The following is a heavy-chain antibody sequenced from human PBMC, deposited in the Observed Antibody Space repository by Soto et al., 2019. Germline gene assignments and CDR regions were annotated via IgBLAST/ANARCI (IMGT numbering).Heavy chain of an antibody. V-gene: IGHV3-9*01. CDR1: GFKLDDYA. CDR2: ISWNSGGI. Sequence: EVQLVESGGGLVQPGRSLRVSCAASGFKLDDYAMHWVRQAPGKGLEWVSGISWNSGGIGYADSVKGRFPISRDNDKNSLYLQMNSLRPEDTALYYCAKDSQSSGRNRFDPWGQGTLVNVAA. D-gene: IGHD2-15*01. CDR3: AKDSQSSGRNRFDP. J-gene: IGHJ5*02.